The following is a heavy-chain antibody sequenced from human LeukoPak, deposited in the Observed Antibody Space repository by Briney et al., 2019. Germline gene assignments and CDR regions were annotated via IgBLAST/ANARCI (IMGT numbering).Heavy chain of an antibody. D-gene: IGHD6-6*01. V-gene: IGHV4-34*01. CDR1: GGSFSGYY. J-gene: IGHJ5*02. CDR2: IYYSGST. Sequence: SETLSPTCAVYGGSFSGYYWSWIRQPPGKGLEWIGSIYYSGSTYYNPSLKSRVTISVDTSKNQFSLKLSSVTAADTAVYYCARHSYSSSPYNWFDHWGQGTLVTVSS. CDR3: ARHSYSSSPYNWFDH.